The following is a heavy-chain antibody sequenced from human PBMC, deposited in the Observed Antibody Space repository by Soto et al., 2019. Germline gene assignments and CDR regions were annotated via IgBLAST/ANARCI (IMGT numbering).Heavy chain of an antibody. V-gene: IGHV1-2*02. Sequence: QVQLVQSGAEVKKPGASVKVSCTAAGYIFTGYSLHWVRQAPGHGLEWVGWINPNSGATNSAQKFQGRVTMTRDTSISTAYMALRSLSSDDTAVYYCARAYSHSPNLDMRHGMDVWGQGTTVTVSS. J-gene: IGHJ6*02. CDR2: INPNSGAT. D-gene: IGHD5-12*01. CDR3: ARAYSHSPNLDMRHGMDV. CDR1: GYIFTGYS.